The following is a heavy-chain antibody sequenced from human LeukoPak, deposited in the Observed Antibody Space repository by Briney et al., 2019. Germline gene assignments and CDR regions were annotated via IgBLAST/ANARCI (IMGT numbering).Heavy chain of an antibody. J-gene: IGHJ2*01. CDR3: ARVYYSNSYDYWYFDL. D-gene: IGHD6-13*01. Sequence: PSQTLSLTCTVSGGSISSGSYYWSWIRQPAGKGLEWIGRIYTSGSTNYNPSLKSRVTISVDTSKNQFSLKLSSVTAADTAVYYCARVYYSNSYDYWYFDLWGRGTLVTVSS. CDR1: GGSISSGSYY. CDR2: IYTSGST. V-gene: IGHV4-61*02.